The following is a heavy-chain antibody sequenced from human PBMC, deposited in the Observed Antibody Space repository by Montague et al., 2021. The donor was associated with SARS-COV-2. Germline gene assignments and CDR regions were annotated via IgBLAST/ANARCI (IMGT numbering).Heavy chain of an antibody. CDR2: IYHTGST. CDR3: ARMGSGKSDLAY. V-gene: IGHV4-4*07. D-gene: IGHD1-26*01. J-gene: IGHJ4*02. Sequence: SETRSLTCTVSGGSFNYYYWHWLRQSAAKGLEWVGGIYHTGSTKYKPSLKSRVSMSVDKSWNQFSLRLTSVTAADTAIYYCARMGSGKSDLAYWGQGTLVTVSS. CDR1: GGSFNYYY.